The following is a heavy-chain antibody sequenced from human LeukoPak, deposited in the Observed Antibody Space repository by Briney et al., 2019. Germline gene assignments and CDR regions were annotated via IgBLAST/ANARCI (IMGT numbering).Heavy chain of an antibody. D-gene: IGHD2-15*01. J-gene: IGHJ3*02. V-gene: IGHV5-51*01. Sequence: GEPLKISCQSSGYTFSDYWIGWVRQMPGTGLEWIAIISPRDSNTAYNPSFQGQVTTSVDRSISTAYLQWSSLKASDTAVYYCARHIVYSTWNAFDIWGQGTMVTVSS. CDR3: ARHIVYSTWNAFDI. CDR1: GYTFSDYW. CDR2: ISPRDSNT.